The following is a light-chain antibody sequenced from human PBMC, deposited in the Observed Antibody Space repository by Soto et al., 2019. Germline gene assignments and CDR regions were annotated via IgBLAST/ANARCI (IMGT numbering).Light chain of an antibody. Sequence: QSVLTQPPSVSGAPGQRVTISCTGSSSNIGAGYDVHWYQQLPGTAPKLLIYGNSNRPSGVPDRFSGSESGTSASLAITGLQAEDEADYYCQSYDSSLRVFGGGTKVTVL. V-gene: IGLV1-40*01. CDR2: GNS. J-gene: IGLJ2*01. CDR3: QSYDSSLRV. CDR1: SSNIGAGYD.